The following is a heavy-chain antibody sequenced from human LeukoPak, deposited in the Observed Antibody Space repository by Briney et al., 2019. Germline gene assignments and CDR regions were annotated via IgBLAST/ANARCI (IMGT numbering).Heavy chain of an antibody. CDR1: GFTFDDYA. D-gene: IGHD1-14*01. Sequence: PGRSLRLSCAASGFTFDDYAMHWVRQAPGKGLDWVSGISWNSGSIGYADSVKGRFTISRDNAKNSLYLQMNSLRAEDMALYYCAKALGMTETADDAFDIWGQGTMVTVSS. CDR3: AKALGMTETADDAFDI. CDR2: ISWNSGSI. V-gene: IGHV3-9*03. J-gene: IGHJ3*02.